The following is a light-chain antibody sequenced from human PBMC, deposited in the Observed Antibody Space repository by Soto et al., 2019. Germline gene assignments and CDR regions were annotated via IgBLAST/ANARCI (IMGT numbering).Light chain of an antibody. CDR2: SNT. CDR1: SSNIGKNT. V-gene: IGLV1-44*01. J-gene: IGLJ1*01. Sequence: QSVLTQPPSASGTPGQTVTISCSGSSSNIGKNTVNWYQHLPGTAPKLLIYSNTQRPLGVPVRFSGSKSGTSASLAISGLQSDDEADYYCAVWDDSLYVFGSGTKATVL. CDR3: AVWDDSLYV.